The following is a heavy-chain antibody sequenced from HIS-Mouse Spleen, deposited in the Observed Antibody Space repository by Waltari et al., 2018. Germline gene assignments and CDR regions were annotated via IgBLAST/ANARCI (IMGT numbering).Heavy chain of an antibody. D-gene: IGHD3-22*01. J-gene: IGHJ5*02. CDR2: IYHSWRT. CDR1: GYSISSGSY. V-gene: IGHV4-38-2*02. Sequence: QVQLQESGPGLVKPSETLSLTCTVPGYSISSGSYWGWIRQPPGKGLEWIGSIYHSWRTYYNPSLKSRVTISVDTSKNQFSLKLSSVTAADTAVYYCARGSDSSGYYHKTDNWFDPWGQGTLVTVSS. CDR3: ARGSDSSGYYHKTDNWFDP.